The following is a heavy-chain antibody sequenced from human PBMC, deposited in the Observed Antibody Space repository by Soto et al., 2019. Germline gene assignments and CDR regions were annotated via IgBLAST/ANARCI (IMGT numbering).Heavy chain of an antibody. Sequence: GASVKVSCKASGYTFTSYGISWVRQAPGQGLEWMGWISAYNGNTNYAQKLQGRVTMTTDTSTSTAYMELRSLRSDDTAVYYCARGHILYSYGINWFDPWGQGTLVTVSS. CDR2: ISAYNGNT. J-gene: IGHJ5*02. V-gene: IGHV1-18*01. CDR3: ARGHILYSYGINWFDP. D-gene: IGHD5-18*01. CDR1: GYTFTSYG.